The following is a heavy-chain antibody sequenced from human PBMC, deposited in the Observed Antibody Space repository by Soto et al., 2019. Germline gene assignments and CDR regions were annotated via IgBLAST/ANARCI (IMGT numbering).Heavy chain of an antibody. CDR1: GGSISSGGYY. J-gene: IGHJ4*02. CDR2: IYYSGST. Sequence: TSETLSLTCTVSGGSISSGGYYWSWIRQHPGKGLEWIGYIYYSGSTYYNPSLKSRVTISVDTSKNQFSLKLSSVTAADTAVYYCARDNHIVATIGNFDYWGQGTLVTVSS. D-gene: IGHD5-12*01. V-gene: IGHV4-31*03. CDR3: ARDNHIVATIGNFDY.